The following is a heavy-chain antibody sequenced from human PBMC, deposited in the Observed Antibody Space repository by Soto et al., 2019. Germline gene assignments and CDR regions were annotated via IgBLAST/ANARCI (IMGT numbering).Heavy chain of an antibody. Sequence: ASVKVSCKASGYTFTSYGISWVRQAPGQGLEWMGWISAYNGNTNYAQKIQGRVTMTTDTSTSTAYMELRSLRSDDTAVYYFARGRITIFGVVTANAFDIWGQGTMVTVSS. J-gene: IGHJ3*02. CDR2: ISAYNGNT. D-gene: IGHD3-3*01. V-gene: IGHV1-18*04. CDR1: GYTFTSYG. CDR3: ARGRITIFGVVTANAFDI.